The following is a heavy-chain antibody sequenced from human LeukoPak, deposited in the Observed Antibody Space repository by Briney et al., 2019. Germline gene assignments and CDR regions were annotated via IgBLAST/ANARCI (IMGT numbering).Heavy chain of an antibody. D-gene: IGHD6-13*01. CDR3: ARHEYSSSSSVDY. V-gene: IGHV4-39*01. Sequence: NPSETLSLTCTVSGGSISSSSYYWGWIRQPPGKGLEWIGSIYYSGSTYYNPSLKSRVTISVDTSKNQFSLKLSSVTAADTAVYYCARHEYSSSSSVDYWGQGTLVTVSS. J-gene: IGHJ4*02. CDR1: GGSISSSSYY. CDR2: IYYSGST.